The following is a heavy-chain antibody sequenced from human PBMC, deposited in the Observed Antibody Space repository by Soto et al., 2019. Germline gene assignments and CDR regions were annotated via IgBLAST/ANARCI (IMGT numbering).Heavy chain of an antibody. J-gene: IGHJ4*02. Sequence: GSLRLSCAVSGFIFSRYSMNWVRQAPGKGLEWVSSIGTSGSYIYDTDSVKGRFTISRDNTKDSLYLQMNSLRAEDTAIYYCARGSAFIGLDYWGQGP. CDR3: ARGSAFIGLDY. CDR2: IGTSGSYI. CDR1: GFIFSRYS. V-gene: IGHV3-21*01. D-gene: IGHD1-26*01.